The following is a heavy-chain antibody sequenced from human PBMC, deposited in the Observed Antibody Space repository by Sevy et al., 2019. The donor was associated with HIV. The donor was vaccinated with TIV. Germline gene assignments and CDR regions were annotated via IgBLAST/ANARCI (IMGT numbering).Heavy chain of an antibody. Sequence: GGSLRLSCAASGFTFSSYGMHWVRQAPGKGLEWVAVISYDGSNKYYADSVKGRFTISRDNSKNTLYLQMNSLRAEDTAVYYCAKDRRVGVPWGSGWDYYGMDAWGQGTTVTVSS. D-gene: IGHD6-19*01. J-gene: IGHJ6*02. V-gene: IGHV3-30*18. CDR1: GFTFSSYG. CDR2: ISYDGSNK. CDR3: AKDRRVGVPWGSGWDYYGMDA.